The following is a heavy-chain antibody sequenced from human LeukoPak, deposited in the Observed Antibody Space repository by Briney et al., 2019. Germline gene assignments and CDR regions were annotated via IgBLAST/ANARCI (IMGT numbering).Heavy chain of an antibody. CDR2: ISPGTGYT. Sequence: TGGSLRLSCAASGFTFSDYYMNWIRQAPGKGLEWVSHISPGTGYTNYADSVKGRFTISRDNAKNSLYLQMSSLRAEDTAVYYCARGAYYYDSSGDFDYWGQGTLVTVSS. D-gene: IGHD3-22*01. CDR3: ARGAYYYDSSGDFDY. V-gene: IGHV3-11*05. J-gene: IGHJ4*02. CDR1: GFTFSDYY.